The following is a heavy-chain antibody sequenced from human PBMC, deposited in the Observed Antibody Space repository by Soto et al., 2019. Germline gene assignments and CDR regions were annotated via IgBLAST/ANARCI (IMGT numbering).Heavy chain of an antibody. D-gene: IGHD3-9*01. CDR3: ASSTALDWFGHPSIDY. CDR1: GFTFSSYW. Sequence: EVQLVESGGGLVQPGGSLRLSCAASGFTFSSYWMHWVRQAPGKGLVWVSHINSAGSSTSYADSVKGRFTISRDNAKNTLDLQMNSLRAEDTAVYYCASSTALDWFGHPSIDYWGQGTLVTVSS. V-gene: IGHV3-74*01. CDR2: INSAGSST. J-gene: IGHJ4*02.